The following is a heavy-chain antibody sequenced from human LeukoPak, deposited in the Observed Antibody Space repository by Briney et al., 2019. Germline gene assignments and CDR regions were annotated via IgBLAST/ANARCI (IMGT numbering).Heavy chain of an antibody. J-gene: IGHJ3*02. Sequence: SETLSLTCSVSGDSINTYYGSWIRQSAGKGLEWIGRIHTSGSTNYNPSLKSRVTMSVDTSKNQFSLKLSSVTAADTAVYYCARSGITGTLDAFDIWGQGTMVTVSS. CDR2: IHTSGST. CDR1: GDSINTYY. D-gene: IGHD1-7*01. CDR3: ARSGITGTLDAFDI. V-gene: IGHV4-4*07.